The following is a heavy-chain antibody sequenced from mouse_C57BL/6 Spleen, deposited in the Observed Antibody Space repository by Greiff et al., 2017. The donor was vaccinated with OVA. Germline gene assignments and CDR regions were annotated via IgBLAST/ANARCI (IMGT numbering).Heavy chain of an antibody. CDR1: GYKFTDYE. D-gene: IGHD2-12*01. J-gene: IGHJ3*01. CDR3: TIPTYDEGSD. CDR2: IDPETGGT. Sequence: QVQLQQSGAELVRPGASVTLSCKASGYKFTDYEMHWVKQTPVHGLEWIGAIDPETGGTACNQKFKGKAILTADKSSSTAYMELRSLTSEDSAVYYCTIPTYDEGSDWGQGALVTVSA. V-gene: IGHV1-15*01.